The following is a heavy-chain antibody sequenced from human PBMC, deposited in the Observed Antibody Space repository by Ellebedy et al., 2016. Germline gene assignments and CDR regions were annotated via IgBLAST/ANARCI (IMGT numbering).Heavy chain of an antibody. D-gene: IGHD2-2*01. J-gene: IGHJ3*02. CDR2: IAYDGSNK. CDR3: AKIMAWITSDPSVFDI. Sequence: GESLKISCVASGFSSRSYGMHWVRQAPGKGLEWVAVIAYDGSNKFYADSVKGRFTISRDNSKNTLYLQMNSLRAEDTAVYYCAKIMAWITSDPSVFDIWGQGTMVSVSS. CDR1: GFSSRSYG. V-gene: IGHV3-30*18.